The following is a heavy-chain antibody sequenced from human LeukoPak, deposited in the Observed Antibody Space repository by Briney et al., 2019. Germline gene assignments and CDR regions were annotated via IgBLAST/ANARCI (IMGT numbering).Heavy chain of an antibody. V-gene: IGHV1-8*01. CDR2: MNPNSGNT. Sequence: ASVKVSCKASGYTFTSYDINWVRQATGQGLEWMGWMNPNSGNTGYAQKFQGRVTMTRNTSISTAYMELSSLRSEDTAVYYCARASLIGYYFDYWGQGTLVTVSS. CDR1: GYTFTSYD. J-gene: IGHJ4*02. D-gene: IGHD2-8*01. CDR3: ARASLIGYYFDY.